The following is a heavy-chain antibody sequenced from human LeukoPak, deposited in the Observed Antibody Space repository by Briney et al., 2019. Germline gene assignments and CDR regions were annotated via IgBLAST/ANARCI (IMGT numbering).Heavy chain of an antibody. CDR1: GFTFSSYE. CDR2: ISGSGSTI. Sequence: GGSLRLSCAASGFTFSSYEMNWVRQAPGKGLEWVSYISGSGSTIYYADSVKGRFTISRDNAKNSLYLQMNSLRAEDTAVYYCARTYYYDSSGYYNFDYWGQGTLVTVSS. J-gene: IGHJ4*02. V-gene: IGHV3-48*03. D-gene: IGHD3-22*01. CDR3: ARTYYYDSSGYYNFDY.